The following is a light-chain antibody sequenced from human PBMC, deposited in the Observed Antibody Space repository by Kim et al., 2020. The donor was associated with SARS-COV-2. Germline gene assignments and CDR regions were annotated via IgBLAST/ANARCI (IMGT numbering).Light chain of an antibody. CDR3: QQYNSWPYT. Sequence: GSPGERATLSCRASQSVSSNLAWYQQKPGQAPRLLIYGASTRAAGIPARFSGGGSGTEFTLTISSLQSEDFAVYYCQQYNSWPYTFGQGTKLEI. J-gene: IGKJ2*01. CDR2: GAS. V-gene: IGKV3-15*01. CDR1: QSVSSN.